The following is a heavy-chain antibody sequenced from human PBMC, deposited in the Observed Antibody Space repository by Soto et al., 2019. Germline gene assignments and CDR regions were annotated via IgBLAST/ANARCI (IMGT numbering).Heavy chain of an antibody. CDR2: IYYSGST. CDR1: GGSISSSSYY. D-gene: IGHD2-15*01. Sequence: LSLSCTVSGGSISSSSYYGGWIRQPPGKGLEWIGSIYYSGSTYYNPSLKSRVTISVDTSKNQFSLKLSSVTAADTAVYYCARHTPAISISDHWGQGTLVTVSS. CDR3: ARHTPAISISDH. V-gene: IGHV4-39*01. J-gene: IGHJ4*02.